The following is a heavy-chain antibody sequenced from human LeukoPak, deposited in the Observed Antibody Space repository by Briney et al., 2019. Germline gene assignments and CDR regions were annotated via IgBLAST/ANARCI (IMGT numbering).Heavy chain of an antibody. CDR3: ARVGGSRDGDLRTKTFDY. D-gene: IGHD4-17*01. CDR1: GFTFSSYS. CDR2: ISSSSSYI. J-gene: IGHJ4*02. V-gene: IGHV3-21*01. Sequence: GGSLRLSCAASGFTFSSYSMNWVRQAPGKGLEWVSSISSSSSYIYYADSVKGRFTISRDNAKNSLYLQMNSLRAEDTAVYYCARVGGSRDGDLRTKTFDYWGQGTLVTVSS.